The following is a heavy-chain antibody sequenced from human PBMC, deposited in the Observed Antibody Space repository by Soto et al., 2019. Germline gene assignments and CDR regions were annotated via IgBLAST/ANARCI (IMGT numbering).Heavy chain of an antibody. V-gene: IGHV1-18*01. Sequence: QVKLVQSGAEVKKPGASVKVSCKASGYTFTSYGISWVRQAPGQGLEWMGWISAYNGNTNYAQKLQGRVTMTTDTSTSTAYMELRSLRSDDTAVYYCATDYGEIDYYYYGMDVWGQGTTVTVSS. CDR1: GYTFTSYG. CDR3: ATDYGEIDYYYYGMDV. CDR2: ISAYNGNT. D-gene: IGHD4-17*01. J-gene: IGHJ6*02.